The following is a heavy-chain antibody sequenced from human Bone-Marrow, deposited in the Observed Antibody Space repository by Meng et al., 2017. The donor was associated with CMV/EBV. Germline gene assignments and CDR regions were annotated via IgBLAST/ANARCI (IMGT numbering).Heavy chain of an antibody. V-gene: IGHV4-59*01. CDR1: GGSTSSYY. J-gene: IGHJ5*02. D-gene: IGHD1-1*01. CDR2: IYYSGST. CDR3: ARVNWNEGTLPFDP. Sequence: SETLSLTCTVSGGSTSSYYWSWIRQPPGKGLEWIGYIYYSGSTNYNPSLKSRVTISVDTSKNQFSLKLSSVTAADTAVYYCARVNWNEGTLPFDPWGQGTLVTVSS.